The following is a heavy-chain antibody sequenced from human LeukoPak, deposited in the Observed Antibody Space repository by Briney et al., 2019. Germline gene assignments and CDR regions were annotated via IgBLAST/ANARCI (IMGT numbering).Heavy chain of an antibody. V-gene: IGHV4-61*02. Sequence: SETLSLTCTVSGGSISSGSYYWSWIRQPAGKGLEWIGRIYTSGSTNYNPSLKSRVTISVDTSKNQFSLKLSSVTAADTAVYYCARDSQGRGSSSLFNWFDPWGQGTLVTVSS. CDR3: ARDSQGRGSSSLFNWFDP. CDR2: IYTSGST. D-gene: IGHD6-13*01. CDR1: GGSISSGSYY. J-gene: IGHJ5*02.